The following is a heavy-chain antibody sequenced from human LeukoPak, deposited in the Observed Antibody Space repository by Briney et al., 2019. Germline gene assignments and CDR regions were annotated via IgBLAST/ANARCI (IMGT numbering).Heavy chain of an antibody. CDR3: ALTMVRGVPMTGGY. CDR2: ISYDGSNK. V-gene: IGHV3-30-3*01. D-gene: IGHD3-10*01. Sequence: GGSLRLSCAASGFTFSSYAMHWVRQAPGKGLEWVAVISYDGSNKYYADSGKGRFTISRDNSKNTLYLQMNSLRAEDTAVYYCALTMVRGVPMTGGYWGQGTLVTVSS. CDR1: GFTFSSYA. J-gene: IGHJ4*02.